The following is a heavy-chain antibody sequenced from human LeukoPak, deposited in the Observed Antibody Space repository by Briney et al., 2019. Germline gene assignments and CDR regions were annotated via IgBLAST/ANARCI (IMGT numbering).Heavy chain of an antibody. Sequence: PSASVKVSCKASGGTFSSYAISWVRQAPGQGLEWMGGIIPIFGTANYAQKFQGRVTITADESTSTAYMELSSLRSEDTAVYHCARVGYCSGGSCYRATFNIWEYYYYYGMDVWGKGTTVTVSS. J-gene: IGHJ6*04. CDR1: GGTFSSYA. D-gene: IGHD2-15*01. CDR3: ARVGYCSGGSCYRATFNIWEYYYYYGMDV. V-gene: IGHV1-69*01. CDR2: IIPIFGTA.